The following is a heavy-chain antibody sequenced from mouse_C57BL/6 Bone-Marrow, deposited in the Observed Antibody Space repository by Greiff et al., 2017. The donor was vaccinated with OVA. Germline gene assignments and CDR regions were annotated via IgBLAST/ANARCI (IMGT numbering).Heavy chain of an antibody. CDR3: ATGWLLRPAWFAY. CDR1: GYTFTDYY. V-gene: IGHV1-75*01. Sequence: QVQLQQSGPELVKPGASVTISCKASGYTFTDYYINWVKQRPGQGLEWIGWIFPGSGSTYYNEKFKGKATLTVDKSSSTAYMLLSSLTSEDSAVYFCATGWLLRPAWFAYWGQGTLVTVSA. J-gene: IGHJ3*01. CDR2: IFPGSGST. D-gene: IGHD2-3*01.